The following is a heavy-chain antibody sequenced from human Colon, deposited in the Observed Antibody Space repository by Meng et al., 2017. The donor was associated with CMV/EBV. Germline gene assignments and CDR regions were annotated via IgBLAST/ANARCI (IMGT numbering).Heavy chain of an antibody. CDR3: ARLLWIQLSLDY. Sequence: CKDSGYKFTNDAIHGVRQAPGQRLGWMGWINAGDGDTRYSQMFQDRVTITRDTSTNTVYMELSRLTSEDTAVYYCARLLWIQLSLDYWGQGTLVTVSS. V-gene: IGHV1-3*01. CDR2: INAGDGDT. CDR1: GYKFTNDA. J-gene: IGHJ4*02. D-gene: IGHD5-18*01.